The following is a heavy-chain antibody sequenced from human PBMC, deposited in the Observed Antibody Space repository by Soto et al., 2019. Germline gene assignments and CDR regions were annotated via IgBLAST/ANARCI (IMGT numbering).Heavy chain of an antibody. D-gene: IGHD1-20*01. Sequence: QVQLVQSGAEVKKPGSSMKVSCKASGGTFSSYAISWGRQAPGQGLEWMGGIIPIFGTADYAQKFHGRVTITAHESTSTAYMELSSLRSEDTAVYYCARGITGTVTYYYGLDVWGQGTTVTVSS. CDR1: GGTFSSYA. CDR3: ARGITGTVTYYYGLDV. CDR2: IIPIFGTA. V-gene: IGHV1-69*12. J-gene: IGHJ6*02.